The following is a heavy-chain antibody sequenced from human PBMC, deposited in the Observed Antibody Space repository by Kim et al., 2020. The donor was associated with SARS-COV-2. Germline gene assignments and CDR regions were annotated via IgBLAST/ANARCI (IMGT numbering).Heavy chain of an antibody. D-gene: IGHD3-9*01. CDR3: ARSNILTGYYSRNRYGLDV. V-gene: IGHV3-30*07. J-gene: IGHJ6*02. Sequence: KGRFTISRGNAKNTLYLQVNSLRAEDTALYYCARSNILTGYYSRNRYGLDVWGQGTTVTVSS.